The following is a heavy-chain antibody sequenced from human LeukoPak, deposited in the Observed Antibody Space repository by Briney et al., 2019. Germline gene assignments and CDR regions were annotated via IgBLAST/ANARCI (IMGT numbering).Heavy chain of an antibody. CDR2: INHSGST. CDR3: AREGLNMVRGVIPKEAWGWFDP. Sequence: PSETLSLTCAVYSGSFSGYYWTWIRQSPGKGLEWIGRINHSGSTNSNPSLKSRVTISVDTSKNQFSLKLSSVTAADTAVYYCAREGLNMVRGVIPKEAWGWFDPWGQGTLVTVSS. CDR1: SGSFSGYY. J-gene: IGHJ5*02. D-gene: IGHD3-10*01. V-gene: IGHV4-34*01.